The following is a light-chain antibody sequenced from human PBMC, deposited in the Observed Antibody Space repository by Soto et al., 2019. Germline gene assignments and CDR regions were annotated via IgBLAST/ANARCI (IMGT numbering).Light chain of an antibody. CDR1: QSISRN. CDR3: QQYNSWTSIT. CDR2: GAS. J-gene: IGKJ5*01. V-gene: IGKV3-15*01. Sequence: EIVMTQSPATLSVSPGEIVTLSCRASQSISRNLGWYQQRPGQAPRLLIYGASTRATGIPPRFSGSGSGTEFNLTISSLQSEYIAIYYCQQYNSWTSITFGQGTRLEIK.